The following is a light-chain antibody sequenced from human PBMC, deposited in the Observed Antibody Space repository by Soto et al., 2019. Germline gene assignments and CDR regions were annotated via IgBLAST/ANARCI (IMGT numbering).Light chain of an antibody. J-gene: IGLJ1*01. Sequence: QSALTQPRSVSGSPGQSVTISCTGTSSDVGGYNYVSWYQQHPGKATKLMIYDVSQRSSGVPDRFSGSKSGNTASLTISGLQAEDEDDYYCCSYAGSYTWVFGTGTKLTVL. V-gene: IGLV2-11*01. CDR3: CSYAGSYTWV. CDR1: SSDVGGYNY. CDR2: DVS.